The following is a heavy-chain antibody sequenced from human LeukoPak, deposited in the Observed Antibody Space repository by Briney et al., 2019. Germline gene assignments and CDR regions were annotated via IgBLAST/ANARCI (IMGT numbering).Heavy chain of an antibody. Sequence: SETLSLTCAVYGGSFSGYYWSWIRQPPGKGLEWIGEINHSGSTNYNPSLKSRVTISVDTSKNQFSLKLSSVTAADTAVYYCAGVVTRHLHYYYGMDVWGQGTTVTVSS. CDR1: GGSFSGYY. J-gene: IGHJ6*02. CDR2: INHSGST. CDR3: AGVVTRHLHYYYGMDV. V-gene: IGHV4-34*01. D-gene: IGHD4-23*01.